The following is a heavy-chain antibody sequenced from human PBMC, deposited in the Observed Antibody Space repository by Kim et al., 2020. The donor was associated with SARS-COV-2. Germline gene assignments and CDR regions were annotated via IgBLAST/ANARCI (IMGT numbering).Heavy chain of an antibody. Sequence: GKGRFTISRDNSKNTLYLQMNSLRAEDTAVYYCAKAPRVGWWDYYYGMDVWGQGTTVTVSS. D-gene: IGHD2-8*02. J-gene: IGHJ6*02. V-gene: IGHV3-23*01. CDR3: AKAPRVGWWDYYYGMDV.